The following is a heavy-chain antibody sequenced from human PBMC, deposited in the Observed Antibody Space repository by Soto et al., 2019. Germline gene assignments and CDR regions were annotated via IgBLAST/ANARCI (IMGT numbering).Heavy chain of an antibody. CDR1: RFTFSSYA. CDR3: AKDGYSITRNKPLDY. J-gene: IGHJ4*02. D-gene: IGHD2-2*01. Sequence: VGSLRLSGAASRFTFSSYAMCWVRQAPGKGLEWVSSISVSGGSTYYADSVKGRFTISRDNSKNTLYLQMNSLRAEDTAVYYCAKDGYSITRNKPLDYWGQGTLVTVSS. CDR2: ISVSGGST. V-gene: IGHV3-23*01.